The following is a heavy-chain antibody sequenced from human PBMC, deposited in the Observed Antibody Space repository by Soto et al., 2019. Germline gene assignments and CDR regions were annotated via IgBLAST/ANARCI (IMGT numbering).Heavy chain of an antibody. V-gene: IGHV4-30-4*01. CDR2: IYHSGNT. D-gene: IGHD5-18*01. CDR3: ASTRGYTYGYFRYFDY. CDR1: GGSISSGDYS. J-gene: IGHJ4*02. Sequence: SETLSLTCTVSGGSISSGDYSWSWIRQPPGKGLEWIGYIYHSGNTYSNPSLKSRATISVDTSKNQFSLKLSSVTAADTAVYYCASTRGYTYGYFRYFDYWGQGTLVTVSS.